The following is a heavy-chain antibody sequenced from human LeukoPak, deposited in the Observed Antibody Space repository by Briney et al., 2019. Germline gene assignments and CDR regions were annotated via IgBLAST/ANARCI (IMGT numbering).Heavy chain of an antibody. CDR2: SGST. J-gene: IGHJ6*03. V-gene: IGHV4-38-2*02. D-gene: IGHD2-2*01. CDR1: GYSISSGYY. CDR3: AGGWWGTTSSYYYYYYMDV. Sequence: KPSETLSLTCTVSGYSISSGYYWGWIRQPPGKGLEWIGSGSTYYNPSLKSRVTMSIDTSKNQFSLRLSSVTAADTAVYYCAGGWWGTTSSYYYYYYMDVWGKGTTVTVSS.